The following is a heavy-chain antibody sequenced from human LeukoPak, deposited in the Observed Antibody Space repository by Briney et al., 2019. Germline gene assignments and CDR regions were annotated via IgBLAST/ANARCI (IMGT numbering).Heavy chain of an antibody. Sequence: PGGSLRLSCGASGFNFISYSMNWVRQAPGKGLERVSSISSSSSHTSYADSVKGRFTISRDNAKNSLYLQMNSLRAEDTAVYYCASYISESALDYWGQGTLVTVSS. CDR2: ISSSSSHT. J-gene: IGHJ4*02. CDR1: GFNFISYS. D-gene: IGHD3-9*01. V-gene: IGHV3-21*01. CDR3: ASYISESALDY.